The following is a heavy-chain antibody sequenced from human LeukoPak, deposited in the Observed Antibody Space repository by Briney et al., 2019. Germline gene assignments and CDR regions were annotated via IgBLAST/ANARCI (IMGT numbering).Heavy chain of an antibody. CDR2: INPSGGST. Sequence: ASVKVSCKASGYTFTSYYMHWVRQAPGQGLEWMGIINPSGGSTSYAQKFQGRVTMTRDTSTSTVYMELSSLRSEDTAEYYCARSYREQYSSGWYNWFDPWGQGTLVTVSS. V-gene: IGHV1-46*01. J-gene: IGHJ5*02. CDR1: GYTFTSYY. CDR3: ARSYREQYSSGWYNWFDP. D-gene: IGHD6-19*01.